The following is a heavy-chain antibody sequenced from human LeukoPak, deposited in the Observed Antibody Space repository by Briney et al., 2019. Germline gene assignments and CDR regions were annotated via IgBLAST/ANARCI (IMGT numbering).Heavy chain of an antibody. Sequence: PGGSLRLSCAASGFTFSSYSMNWVRQAPGKGLQWVSYISSSSSTIYYADSVKGRFTISRDNAKNSLYLQMNSLRAEDTAVYYCARDRDYYDSSGYYWGAFDIWGQGTMVTVSS. CDR3: ARDRDYYDSSGYYWGAFDI. CDR2: ISSSSSTI. J-gene: IGHJ3*02. CDR1: GFTFSSYS. V-gene: IGHV3-48*04. D-gene: IGHD3-22*01.